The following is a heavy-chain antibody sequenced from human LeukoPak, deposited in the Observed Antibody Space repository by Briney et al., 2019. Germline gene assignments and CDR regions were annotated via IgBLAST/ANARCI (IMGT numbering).Heavy chain of an antibody. Sequence: SETLSLTCAVYGGSSSGYYWSWIRQPPGKGLEWIGEINHSGSTNYNPSLKSRVTISVDTSKNQFSLKLSSVTAADTAVYYCARRRISGSYRTFDYWGQGTLVTVSS. D-gene: IGHD1-26*01. V-gene: IGHV4-34*01. CDR1: GGSSSGYY. J-gene: IGHJ4*02. CDR2: INHSGST. CDR3: ARRRISGSYRTFDY.